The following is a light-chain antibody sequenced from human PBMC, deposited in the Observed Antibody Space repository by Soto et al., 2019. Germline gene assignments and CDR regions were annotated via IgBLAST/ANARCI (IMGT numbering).Light chain of an antibody. CDR2: AAS. J-gene: IGKJ2*01. Sequence: EIVMTQSPATLSVSLGESATLSCRASQSVVTNLAWYKQTPGQAPRLLIYAASKRATGIPARFSGSGSGTDFMPTTTSLLSEDLRVYYCQQYYNSFHHTFGQGTMLEIK. CDR1: QSVVTN. CDR3: QQYYNSFHHT. V-gene: IGKV3-15*01.